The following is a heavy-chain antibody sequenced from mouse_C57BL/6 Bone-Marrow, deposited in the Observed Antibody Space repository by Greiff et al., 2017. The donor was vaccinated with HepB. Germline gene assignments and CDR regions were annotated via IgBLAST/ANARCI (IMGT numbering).Heavy chain of an antibody. CDR1: GFNIKDDY. V-gene: IGHV14-4*01. Sequence: VQLKESGAELVRPGASVKLSCTASGFNIKDDYMHWVKQRPEQGLEWIGWIDPENGDTEYDSKFQGKATITADTSSNTAYLQLSSLTSEDTAVYYCTTSSMVTTIYYAMDYWGQGTSVTVSS. J-gene: IGHJ4*01. D-gene: IGHD2-2*01. CDR2: IDPENGDT. CDR3: TTSSMVTTIYYAMDY.